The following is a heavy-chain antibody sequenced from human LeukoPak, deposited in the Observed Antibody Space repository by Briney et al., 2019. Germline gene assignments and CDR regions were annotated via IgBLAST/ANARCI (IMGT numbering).Heavy chain of an antibody. Sequence: ASVKVSCKASGYTFTSYGISWVRQAPGQGLEWMGWISAYNGNTNYAQKLQGRVTMTTDTSTSTAYMDLRSLRSDDTAVYYCARDSRSTSCYDYWGQGTLVTVSS. D-gene: IGHD2-2*01. CDR2: ISAYNGNT. CDR1: GYTFTSYG. J-gene: IGHJ4*02. V-gene: IGHV1-18*01. CDR3: ARDSRSTSCYDY.